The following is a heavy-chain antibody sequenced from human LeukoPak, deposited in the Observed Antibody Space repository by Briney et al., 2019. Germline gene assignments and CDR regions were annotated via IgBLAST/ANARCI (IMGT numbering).Heavy chain of an antibody. CDR1: GFTFSSYG. V-gene: IGHV3-33*01. Sequence: GRSLRLSCAASGFTFSSYGMHWVRQAPGKGLEWVAVIWYDGSNKYYADSVKGRFTISRDNSKNTLYLQMNSLRAEDTAVYYCAREGQQPDWFDPWGQGTLVTVSS. CDR2: IWYDGSNK. J-gene: IGHJ5*02. CDR3: AREGQQPDWFDP. D-gene: IGHD6-13*01.